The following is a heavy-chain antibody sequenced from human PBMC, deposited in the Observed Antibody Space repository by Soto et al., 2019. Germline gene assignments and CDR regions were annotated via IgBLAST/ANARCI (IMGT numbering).Heavy chain of an antibody. CDR3: ARDLPGPYDFRVHWPPHGMDD. CDR1: GGSISSGDYY. Sequence: QVQLQESGPGLVKPSQTLSLTCTVSGGSISSGDYYWSWIPQPPGKGLEWIGYIYYSGSTYYNPSLKSRVTISVDTSKNQFSLKLSSVTAADTAVYYCARDLPGPYDFRVHWPPHGMDDWGQGTTVTVSS. D-gene: IGHD3-3*01. CDR2: IYYSGST. V-gene: IGHV4-30-4*01. J-gene: IGHJ6*02.